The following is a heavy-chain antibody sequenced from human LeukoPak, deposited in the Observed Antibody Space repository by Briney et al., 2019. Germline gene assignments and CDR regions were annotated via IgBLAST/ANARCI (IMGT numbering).Heavy chain of an antibody. Sequence: PGGSLRLSCAASGFTFSNYVMSWVRQAPGKGLEWVSAISGSDGSTWYADSVKGRFTISRDNSKNTLFLQMDSLGAEDTAIYYCAKGSGTRDYWGQGTLVIVSS. V-gene: IGHV3-23*01. J-gene: IGHJ4*02. D-gene: IGHD3-3*01. CDR2: ISGSDGST. CDR3: AKGSGTRDY. CDR1: GFTFSNYV.